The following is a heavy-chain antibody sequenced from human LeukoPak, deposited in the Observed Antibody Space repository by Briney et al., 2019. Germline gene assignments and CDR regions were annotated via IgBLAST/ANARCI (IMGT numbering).Heavy chain of an antibody. D-gene: IGHD1-26*01. CDR2: IYYTGST. J-gene: IGHJ3*02. CDR1: GSSISSSSYY. CDR3: ARHIYTGTDGDAFDI. Sequence: SDTLSLTCTVSGSSISSSSYYWGWIRQPPGKGLEWIGTIYYTGSTYYGPSLKSRVTMSVYTSKNQFSLKLSSVTAADTAVYYCARHIYTGTDGDAFDIWGQGTMVNVSS. V-gene: IGHV4-39*01.